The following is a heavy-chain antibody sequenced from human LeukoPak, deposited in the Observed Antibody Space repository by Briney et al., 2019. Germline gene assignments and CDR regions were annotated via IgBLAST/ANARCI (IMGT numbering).Heavy chain of an antibody. D-gene: IGHD1-1*01. CDR3: ARDRYNWNDPSTGNPDY. Sequence: GGSLRLSCVASGFPFTDYYMSWIRQAPGKGLEWVSYIRSSGTTIYYADSLKGRFTISRDNAKNSLYLQMNSLRAEDTAVYYCARDRYNWNDPSTGNPDYWGQGTLVTVSS. V-gene: IGHV3-11*04. J-gene: IGHJ4*02. CDR2: IRSSGTTI. CDR1: GFPFTDYY.